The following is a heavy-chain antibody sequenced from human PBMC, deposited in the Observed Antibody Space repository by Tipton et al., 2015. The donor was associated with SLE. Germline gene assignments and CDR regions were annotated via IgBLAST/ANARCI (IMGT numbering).Heavy chain of an antibody. CDR3: AREYLETVVVPAATYYYYYYMDV. V-gene: IGHV3-48*03. CDR1: GFTFSSYE. CDR2: ISRSGSTI. D-gene: IGHD2-2*01. J-gene: IGHJ6*03. Sequence: SLRLSCAASGFTFSSYEMNWVRQAPGKGLEWISYISRSGSTIYYTDSVKGRFTISRDNAKNTLYLQMNSLRAEDTAVYYCAREYLETVVVPAATYYYYYYMDVWGKGTTVTVSS.